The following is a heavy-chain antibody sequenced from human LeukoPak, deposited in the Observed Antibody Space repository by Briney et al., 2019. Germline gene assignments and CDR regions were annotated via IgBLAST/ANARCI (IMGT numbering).Heavy chain of an antibody. CDR1: GGTFSSYA. D-gene: IGHD1-26*01. Sequence: RASVKLSCAASGGTFSSYAISWVRQAPGQGLEWMGGIIPIFGTANYAQKFQGRVTITTDESTSTAYMELSSLRSEDTAVYYCARQGIVGATIGDYYYMDVWGKGTTVTVSS. CDR3: ARQGIVGATIGDYYYMDV. CDR2: IIPIFGTA. V-gene: IGHV1-69*05. J-gene: IGHJ6*03.